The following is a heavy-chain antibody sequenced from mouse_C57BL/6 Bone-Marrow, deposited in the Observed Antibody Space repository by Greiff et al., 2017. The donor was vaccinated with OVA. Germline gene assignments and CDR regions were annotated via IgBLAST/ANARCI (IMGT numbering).Heavy chain of an antibody. V-gene: IGHV5-12*01. Sequence: EVQGVESGGGLVQPGGSLKLSCAASGFTFSDYYMYWVRQTPEKRLEWVAYISTGGGCTYYPDTVKGRFTITRDNATNTQYLQMTRLESEDSALYYCARHVWFAYWGQGTLVTVSA. CDR2: ISTGGGCT. CDR1: GFTFSDYY. J-gene: IGHJ3*01. CDR3: ARHVWFAY.